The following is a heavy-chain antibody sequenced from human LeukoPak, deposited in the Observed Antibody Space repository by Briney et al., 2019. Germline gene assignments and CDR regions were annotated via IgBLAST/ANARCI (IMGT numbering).Heavy chain of an antibody. D-gene: IGHD6-19*01. CDR3: ARAGIASGWVQNMDY. CDR1: GYTFTSYG. Sequence: ASVNVSCKASGYTFTSYGINWVRQAPGQGLEWMGWISAYNGNTKHAQKLQGRVTMTTDTSTSTAYMELRSLRSDDTAVYYCARAGIASGWVQNMDYWGQGTLVTVSS. J-gene: IGHJ4*02. V-gene: IGHV1-18*01. CDR2: ISAYNGNT.